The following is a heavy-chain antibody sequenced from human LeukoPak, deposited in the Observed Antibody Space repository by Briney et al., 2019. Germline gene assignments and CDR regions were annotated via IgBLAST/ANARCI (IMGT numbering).Heavy chain of an antibody. CDR1: GFTFSDYY. J-gene: IGHJ4*02. D-gene: IGHD4-17*01. CDR3: AREMTTVTTEGLIDY. CDR2: ISGSGNYT. Sequence: GGSLGLSCAASGFTFSDYYMSWIRQAPGKGLEWFSYISGSGNYTNYADSVTGRFTISRDNAKNSLYLQMNSLRAEDTAVYYCAREMTTVTTEGLIDYWGQGTLVTVSS. V-gene: IGHV3-11*06.